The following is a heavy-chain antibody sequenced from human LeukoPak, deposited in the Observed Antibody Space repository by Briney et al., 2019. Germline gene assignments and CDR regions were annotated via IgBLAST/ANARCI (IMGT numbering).Heavy chain of an antibody. Sequence: GGSLRLSCAASGFTVSSNYMSWVRQAPGKGLEWVSVIYSGGSTYYADSVKGRFTISRDNSKNTLYLQMNSLRAEDTAVYYCARLEGSYNFDCWGQGTLVTVSS. CDR1: GFTVSSNY. D-gene: IGHD1-26*01. V-gene: IGHV3-53*01. CDR3: ARLEGSYNFDC. J-gene: IGHJ4*02. CDR2: IYSGGST.